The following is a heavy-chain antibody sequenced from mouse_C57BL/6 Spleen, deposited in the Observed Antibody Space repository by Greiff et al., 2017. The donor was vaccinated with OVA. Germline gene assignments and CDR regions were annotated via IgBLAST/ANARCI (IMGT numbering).Heavy chain of an antibody. V-gene: IGHV1-69*01. CDR3: ARHYYGSSSFAY. CDR2: IDPSDSYT. CDR1: GYTFTSYW. D-gene: IGHD1-1*01. J-gene: IGHJ3*01. Sequence: VQGVESGAELVMPGASVKLSCKASGYTFTSYWMHWVKQRPGQGLEWIGEIDPSDSYTNYNQKFKGKSTLTVDKSSSTAYMQLSSLTSEDSAVYYCARHYYGSSSFAYWGQGTLVTVSA.